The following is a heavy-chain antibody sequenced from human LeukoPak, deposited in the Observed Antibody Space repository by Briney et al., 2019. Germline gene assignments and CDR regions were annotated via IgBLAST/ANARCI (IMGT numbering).Heavy chain of an antibody. J-gene: IGHJ4*02. D-gene: IGHD3-10*01. CDR2: IRYDGRNK. CDR3: ITMVRGVRY. V-gene: IGHV3-30*02. CDR1: GFTFSSYG. Sequence: GGSLRLSCAASGFTFSSYGMHWVRQAPGKGLEWVAFIRYDGRNKYYADSVKGRFTISRDNSKNTLYLQMNSLRAEDTAVYYSITMVRGVRYWGQGTLVTVSS.